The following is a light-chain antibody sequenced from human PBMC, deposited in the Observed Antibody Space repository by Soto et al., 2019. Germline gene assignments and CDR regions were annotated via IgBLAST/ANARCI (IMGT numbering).Light chain of an antibody. Sequence: QSVLTQPASVSGSPGQSITISCTGTSSDVGGYNYVAGYQLHPGKAPKLMVYDVSNRHSGVSNRVSGSKSGNTASLTISGNQADDEADYYSSTYTSSTAYVFGPGTKLTVL. J-gene: IGLJ1*01. V-gene: IGLV2-14*01. CDR3: STYTSSTAYV. CDR1: SSDVGGYNY. CDR2: DVS.